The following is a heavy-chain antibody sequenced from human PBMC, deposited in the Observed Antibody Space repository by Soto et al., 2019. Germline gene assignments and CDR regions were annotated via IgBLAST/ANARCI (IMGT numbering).Heavy chain of an antibody. CDR3: ARDSPYYDSSGYSLPDY. Sequence: GGSLRLSCAASGFTFSSYGMHWVRQAPGKGLEWVAVISYDGSNKYYAEYVKGRFTISRDNSKKKLYLQMSSLIVEDTAVYYCARDSPYYDSSGYSLPDYWGQGT. CDR1: GFTFSSYG. V-gene: IGHV3-30*03. CDR2: ISYDGSNK. J-gene: IGHJ4*02. D-gene: IGHD3-22*01.